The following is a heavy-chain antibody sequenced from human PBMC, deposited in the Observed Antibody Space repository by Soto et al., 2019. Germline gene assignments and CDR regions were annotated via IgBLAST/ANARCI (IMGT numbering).Heavy chain of an antibody. V-gene: IGHV4-4*02. CDR3: ARRSIEWELLRYSTTHLDAFDI. CDR1: GGSISSSNW. Sequence: QVQLQESGPGLVKPSGTLSLTCAVSGGSISSSNWWSWVRQPPGKGLEWIGEIYHSGSTNYNPSLKSRVTISVDKSKNQFSLKLSSVTAADTAVYYCARRSIEWELLRYSTTHLDAFDIWGQGTMVTVSS. CDR2: IYHSGST. D-gene: IGHD1-26*01. J-gene: IGHJ3*02.